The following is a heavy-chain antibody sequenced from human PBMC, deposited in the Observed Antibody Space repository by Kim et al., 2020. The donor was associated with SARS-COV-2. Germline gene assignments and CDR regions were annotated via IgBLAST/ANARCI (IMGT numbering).Heavy chain of an antibody. CDR1: GFTFSSYA. CDR2: ISGSGGST. V-gene: IGHV3-23*01. Sequence: GGSLRLSCAASGFTFSSYAMSWVRQAPGKGLEWVSAISGSGGSTYYADSVKGRFTISRDNSKNTLYLQMNSLRAEDTVVYYCAKSGVEQWLARYYYYGMDVWGQGTTVTVSS. J-gene: IGHJ6*02. D-gene: IGHD6-19*01. CDR3: AKSGVEQWLARYYYYGMDV.